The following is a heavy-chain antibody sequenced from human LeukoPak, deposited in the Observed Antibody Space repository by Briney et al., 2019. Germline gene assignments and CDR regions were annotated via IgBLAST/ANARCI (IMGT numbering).Heavy chain of an antibody. D-gene: IGHD3-22*01. CDR1: GYTFTSYG. Sequence: ASVKVSCKASGYTFTSYGISWVRQGPGQGLEVVGWISAYNGNTNYAQKLQGRVTMTTDTSTSTAYMELRSLRSDDTAVYYCARCLYNYYDSSGYYEDWFDPWGQGTLVTVSS. CDR2: ISAYNGNT. V-gene: IGHV1-18*01. J-gene: IGHJ5*02. CDR3: ARCLYNYYDSSGYYEDWFDP.